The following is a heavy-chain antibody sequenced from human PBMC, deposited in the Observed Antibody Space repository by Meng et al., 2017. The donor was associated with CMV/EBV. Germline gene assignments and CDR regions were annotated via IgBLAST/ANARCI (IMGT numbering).Heavy chain of an antibody. CDR1: GYVFTSYD. V-gene: IGHV1-18*01. J-gene: IGHJ5*02. Sequence: ASAQVSCKASGYVFTSYDIMWVRQAPGQGLEWLGWIIDYKGDTNYAQKVQGRVTLTADTSTSTAYMELRGLRSDDTAVYYSARSRVGAWTWFDPWGQGTLVTVSS. CDR3: ARSRVGAWTWFDP. CDR2: IIDYKGDT. D-gene: IGHD1-26*01.